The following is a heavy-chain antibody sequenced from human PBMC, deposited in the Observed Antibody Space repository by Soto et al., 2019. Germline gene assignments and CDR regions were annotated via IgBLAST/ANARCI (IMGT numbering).Heavy chain of an antibody. J-gene: IGHJ4*02. CDR1: GASIITSNW. CDR2: IYHSGAI. CDR3: ARVSMGEWMMHYFDY. Sequence: SETLSHTCTVSGASIITSNWWIWVRQPPGKGLEWIGEIYHSGAINYSPSFYTRITISVDKSENQFSLKLSSVTAADTAVYYCARVSMGEWMMHYFDYWGQGALVTVSS. V-gene: IGHV4-4*02. D-gene: IGHD3-3*01.